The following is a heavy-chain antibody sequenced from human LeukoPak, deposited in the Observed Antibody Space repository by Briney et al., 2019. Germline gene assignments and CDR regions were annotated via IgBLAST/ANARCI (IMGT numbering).Heavy chain of an antibody. CDR1: GFTFSNYA. Sequence: GGSLRLSCAASGFTFSNYAMSWVRQAPGKGLEWVSTISNSDGNTYYADSVKGRFTISRDNSRNTLYLQMNSLRAEDTAVYYCARSGLSRFGFWGQGTLVTVSS. J-gene: IGHJ4*02. CDR2: ISNSDGNT. CDR3: ARSGLSRFGF. D-gene: IGHD2/OR15-2a*01. V-gene: IGHV3-23*01.